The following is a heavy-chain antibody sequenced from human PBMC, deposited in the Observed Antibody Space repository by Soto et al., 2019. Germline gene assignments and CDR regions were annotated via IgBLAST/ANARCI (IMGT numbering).Heavy chain of an antibody. J-gene: IGHJ4*02. Sequence: QVQLVESGGGVVQPGRSLRLSCAASGFTFSSYAMHWVRQAPGKGLEWVAVISYDGSNKYYADSVKGRFTISRDNSKNTLYLPMNSLRAWHMPFYYCQIAYEGDYFYYWGQGTLVTVSS. V-gene: IGHV3-30-3*01. CDR2: ISYDGSNK. CDR1: GFTFSSYA. CDR3: QIAYEGDYFYY. D-gene: IGHD3-16*01.